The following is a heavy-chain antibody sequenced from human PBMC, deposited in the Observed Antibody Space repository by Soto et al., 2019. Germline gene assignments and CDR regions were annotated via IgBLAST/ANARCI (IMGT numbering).Heavy chain of an antibody. CDR2: ISAYNGNT. CDR3: ARGRSPSLRFLEWLPSDYFDY. Sequence: ASVKVSCKASGYTFTSYGISWVRRAPGQGLEWMGWISAYNGNTNYAQKFQGRVTITADESTSTAYMELSSLRSEDTAVYYCARGRSPSLRFLEWLPSDYFDYWGQGTLVTVSS. D-gene: IGHD3-3*01. V-gene: IGHV1-18*01. CDR1: GYTFTSYG. J-gene: IGHJ4*02.